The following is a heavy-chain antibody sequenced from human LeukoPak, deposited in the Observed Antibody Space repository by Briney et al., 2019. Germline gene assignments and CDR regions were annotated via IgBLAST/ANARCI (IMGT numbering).Heavy chain of an antibody. Sequence: PSETLSLTCTVYGGSISSYYWSWIRQPPGKGLEWIGYIYYSGITNYNPSLKSRVTISVATSKNQFSLKLSSVTAADTAVYYCARPRRGYSYALAFDIWGQGTMVTVSS. CDR3: ARPRRGYSYALAFDI. CDR2: IYYSGIT. CDR1: GGSISSYY. D-gene: IGHD5-18*01. J-gene: IGHJ3*02. V-gene: IGHV4-59*01.